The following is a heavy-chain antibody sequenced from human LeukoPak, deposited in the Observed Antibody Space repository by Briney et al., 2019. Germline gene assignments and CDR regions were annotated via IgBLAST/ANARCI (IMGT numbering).Heavy chain of an antibody. Sequence: SETLSLTCAVSGGSISSGNWWSWVRQPPGKGLEWIGEIYHSGSTNYNPSLKSRVTISVDKSKNQFSLKLSSVTAADTAVYYCAREKGSALNWFDPWGQGTLVTVSS. CDR1: GGSISSGNW. CDR2: IYHSGST. J-gene: IGHJ5*02. CDR3: AREKGSALNWFDP. D-gene: IGHD3-10*01. V-gene: IGHV4-4*02.